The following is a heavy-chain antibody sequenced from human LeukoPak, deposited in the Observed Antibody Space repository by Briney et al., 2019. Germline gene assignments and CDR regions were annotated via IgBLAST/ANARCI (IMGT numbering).Heavy chain of an antibody. Sequence: SETLSLTCTVSGGSISSYYWGWIRQPPGKGLEWIGSIYYSGSTYYNPSLKSRVTISVDTSKNQFSLKLSSVTAADTAVYYCARARGDFWSGYYPIDYWGQGTLVTVSS. J-gene: IGHJ4*02. CDR3: ARARGDFWSGYYPIDY. D-gene: IGHD3-3*01. CDR1: GGSISSYY. CDR2: IYYSGST. V-gene: IGHV4-39*01.